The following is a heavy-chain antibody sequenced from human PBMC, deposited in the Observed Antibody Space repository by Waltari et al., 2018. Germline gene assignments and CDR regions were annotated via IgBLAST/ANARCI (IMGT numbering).Heavy chain of an antibody. Sequence: QVQLQESGPGLVKPSETLSHTCAVSGYSISSGYYWGWIRQPPGKGLEWIGSYYHGGSTYDNPSLKSRVTISVDTSKNQFSLKLSSVTAADTAVYYCARSDITIFGVVISYYFDYWGQGTLVTVSS. CDR3: ARSDITIFGVVISYYFDY. D-gene: IGHD3-3*01. CDR1: GYSISSGYY. V-gene: IGHV4-38-2*01. CDR2: YYHGGST. J-gene: IGHJ4*02.